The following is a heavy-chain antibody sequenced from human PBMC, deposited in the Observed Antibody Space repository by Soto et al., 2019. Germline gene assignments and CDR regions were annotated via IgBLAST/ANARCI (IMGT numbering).Heavy chain of an antibody. V-gene: IGHV3-23*01. D-gene: IGHD6-19*01. Sequence: GGSLRLSCAASGFTFSSYAMSWVRQAPGKGLEWVSAISGSGGSTYYADSVKGRFTISRDNSKNTLYLQMNSLRAEDTAVYYCAKDVVARGYPIAVAGTFDYWGQGTLVTVSS. J-gene: IGHJ4*02. CDR2: ISGSGGST. CDR3: AKDVVARGYPIAVAGTFDY. CDR1: GFTFSSYA.